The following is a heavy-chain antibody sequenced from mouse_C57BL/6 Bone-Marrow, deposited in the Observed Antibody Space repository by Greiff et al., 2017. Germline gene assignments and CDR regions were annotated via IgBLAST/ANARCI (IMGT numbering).Heavy chain of an antibody. J-gene: IGHJ1*01. CDR3: ARDYGSSYGYFDV. CDR2: IYPGDGDN. CDR1: GYAFSSSW. D-gene: IGHD1-1*01. Sequence: QVQLQQSGPELVKPGASVKLSCKASGYAFSSSWMNWVKQRPGKGLEWIGRIYPGDGDNNYNGKFKGKATLSADKSSSTAYMQLSSLTSEDSAVYFCARDYGSSYGYFDVWGSGTTVTVSS. V-gene: IGHV1-82*01.